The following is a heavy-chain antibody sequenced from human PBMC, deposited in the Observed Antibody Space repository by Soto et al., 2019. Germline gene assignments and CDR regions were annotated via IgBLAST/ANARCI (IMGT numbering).Heavy chain of an antibody. J-gene: IGHJ4*02. D-gene: IGHD6-6*01. CDR2: ISGSGGST. Sequence: EVQLLESGGGLVQPGGSLRLSYAASGFTFSSYAMSWVRQAPGKGLEWVSAISGSGGSTYYADSVKGRFTISRDNSKNTLYLQMNSLRAEDTAVYYCAKGKYSSSLSDYWGQGTLVTVSS. CDR3: AKGKYSSSLSDY. CDR1: GFTFSSYA. V-gene: IGHV3-23*01.